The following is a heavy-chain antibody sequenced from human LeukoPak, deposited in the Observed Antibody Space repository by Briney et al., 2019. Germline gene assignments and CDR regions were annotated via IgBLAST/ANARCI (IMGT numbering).Heavy chain of an antibody. CDR3: ARDLTSGWYNFDY. Sequence: PGGSRRLSCAASGFTFSSYAMSWVRQAPGKGLEWVSSISSSSYIYYADSVKGRFTISRDNAKNSLYLQMNSLRAEDTAVYYCARDLTSGWYNFDYWCQGTLVTVSS. V-gene: IGHV3-21*01. D-gene: IGHD6-19*01. J-gene: IGHJ4*02. CDR1: GFTFSSYA. CDR2: ISSSSYI.